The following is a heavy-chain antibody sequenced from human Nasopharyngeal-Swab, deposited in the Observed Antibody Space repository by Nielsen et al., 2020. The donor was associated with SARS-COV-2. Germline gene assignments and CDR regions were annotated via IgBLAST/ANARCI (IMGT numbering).Heavy chain of an antibody. CDR1: GGTFSSYA. J-gene: IGHJ6*02. V-gene: IGHV1-69*13. CDR3: ARGIAAAGTLSGYYYGMDV. D-gene: IGHD6-13*01. CDR2: IIPIFGTA. Sequence: SVKVSCKASGGTFSSYAISWVRQAPGQGLEWMGGIIPIFGTANYAQKFQGRVTIIADESTSTAYMELSSLRSEDTAVYYCARGIAAAGTLSGYYYGMDVWGQGTTVTVSS.